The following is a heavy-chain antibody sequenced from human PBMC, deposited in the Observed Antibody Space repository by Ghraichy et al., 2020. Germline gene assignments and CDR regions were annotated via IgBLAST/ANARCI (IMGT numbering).Heavy chain of an antibody. J-gene: IGHJ4*02. CDR3: AKDIGTRYNWNYGLSP. CDR2: ISWDGGST. D-gene: IGHD1-7*01. Sequence: GGSLRLSCAASGFTFDDYTMHWVRQAPGKGLEWVSLISWDGGSTYYADSVKGRFTISRDNSKNSLYLQMNSLRTEDTALYYCAKDIGTRYNWNYGLSPWGQGTLVTVSS. V-gene: IGHV3-43*01. CDR1: GFTFDDYT.